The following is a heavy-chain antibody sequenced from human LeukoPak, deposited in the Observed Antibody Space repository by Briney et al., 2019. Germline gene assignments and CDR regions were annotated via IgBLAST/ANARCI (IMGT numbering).Heavy chain of an antibody. CDR1: GGSISSYY. D-gene: IGHD3-3*01. V-gene: IGHV4-4*07. CDR3: ASDARGWSGFDY. J-gene: IGHJ4*02. Sequence: SETLSLTCSVSGGSISSYYWSWIRQPAGKGREWIGRIYTTGSTDYNPSLKSRVTMSVDTSKNQFSLNPSSVTAADTAVYYCASDARGWSGFDYWGQGTLVTVSS. CDR2: IYTTGST.